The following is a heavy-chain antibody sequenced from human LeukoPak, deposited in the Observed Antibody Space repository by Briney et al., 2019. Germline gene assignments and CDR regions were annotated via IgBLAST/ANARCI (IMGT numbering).Heavy chain of an antibody. CDR2: INPNSGGT. V-gene: IGHV1-2*04. Sequence: AASVKVSCKASGYTFTGYYMHWMRQAPGQGLEWMGWINPNSGGTNYAQKFQGWVTMTRDTSISAAYMELSRLRSDDTAVYYCARDGGSTSCILDYGGQGTLATVPS. CDR3: ARDGGSTSCILDY. J-gene: IGHJ4*02. CDR1: GYTFTGYY. D-gene: IGHD2-2*01.